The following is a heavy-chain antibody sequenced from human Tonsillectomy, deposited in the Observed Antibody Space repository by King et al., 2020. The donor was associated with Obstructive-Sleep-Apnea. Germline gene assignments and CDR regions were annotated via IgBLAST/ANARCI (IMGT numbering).Heavy chain of an antibody. CDR2: INHSGST. V-gene: IGHV4-34*01. CDR3: ARGSVYYGSGSYYRRVYGMDV. D-gene: IGHD3-10*01. J-gene: IGHJ6*04. Sequence: VQLQQWGAGLLKPSETLSLTCAVYGGSFSGYYWSWIRQPPGKGLEWIGEINHSGSTNYNPSLKSQVTISVDTSNNQFSLKLRSVTAADTAVYYCARGSVYYGSGSYYRRVYGMDVWGKGTTVTVSS. CDR1: GGSFSGYY.